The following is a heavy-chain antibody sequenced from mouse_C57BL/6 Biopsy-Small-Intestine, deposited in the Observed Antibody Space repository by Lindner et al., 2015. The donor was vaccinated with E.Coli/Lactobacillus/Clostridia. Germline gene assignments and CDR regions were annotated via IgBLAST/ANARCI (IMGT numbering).Heavy chain of an antibody. CDR2: INPNNGAA. J-gene: IGHJ2*01. Sequence: VQLQESGPDLVKPGASVRMSCMASGYTFTDYNIHWVIQSHGGSLEWIGYINPNNGAAIYNQKFKGKATLTINRSSDTAYIELRSLTSEDSAVYYCASKGLGYGYWGQGTTLTVSS. CDR1: GYTFTDYN. CDR3: ASKGLGYGY. V-gene: IGHV1-22*01. D-gene: IGHD2-2*01.